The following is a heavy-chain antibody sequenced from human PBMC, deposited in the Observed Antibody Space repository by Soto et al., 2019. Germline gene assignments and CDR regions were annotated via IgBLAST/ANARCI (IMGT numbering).Heavy chain of an antibody. CDR3: TRPGGWEIGYYYYGMDV. CDR1: GFTFSGSA. V-gene: IGHV3-73*01. J-gene: IGHJ6*02. Sequence: GGSLRLSCAASGFTFSGSAMHWVRQASGKGLEWVGRIRSKANSYATAYAASVKGRFTISRDDSKNTAYLQMNSLKTEDTAVYYCTRPGGWEIGYYYYGMDVWGQGPIVTVYS. CDR2: IRSKANSYAT. D-gene: IGHD1-26*01.